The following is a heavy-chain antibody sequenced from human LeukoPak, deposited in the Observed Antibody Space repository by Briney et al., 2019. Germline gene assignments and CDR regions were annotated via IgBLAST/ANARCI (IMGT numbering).Heavy chain of an antibody. CDR1: GFTFSSYS. V-gene: IGHV3-48*04. D-gene: IGHD5-12*01. Sequence: GGSLRLSCAASGFTFSSYSMNWVRQAPGKGLEWVSYISSSSSTIYYADSVKGRFTISRDNAKNSLYLQMNSLTTEDTAMYYCRTYEGIDWGQGTLVTVSS. J-gene: IGHJ1*01. CDR2: ISSSSSTI. CDR3: RTYEGID.